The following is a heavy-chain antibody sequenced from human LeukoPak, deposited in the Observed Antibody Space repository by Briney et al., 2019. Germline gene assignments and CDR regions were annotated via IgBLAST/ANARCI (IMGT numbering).Heavy chain of an antibody. Sequence: GGSLRLSCAASGFTFTMFGMNWVRQAPGKGLEWVSLIYGGGSTYYADSVKGRFTISRDNSKNTVDLQMNSLRVEDTAVYFCAKDKDTPATAQPQRGYFESWGQGTLVTVSS. CDR2: IYGGGST. J-gene: IGHJ4*02. CDR3: AKDKDTPATAQPQRGYFES. CDR1: GFTFTMFG. D-gene: IGHD2-21*02. V-gene: IGHV3-NL1*01.